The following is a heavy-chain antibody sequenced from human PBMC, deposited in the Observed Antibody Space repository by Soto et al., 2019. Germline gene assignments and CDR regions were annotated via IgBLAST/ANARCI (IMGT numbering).Heavy chain of an antibody. V-gene: IGHV3-23*01. CDR1: GFTFSSYG. D-gene: IGHD6-19*01. J-gene: IGHJ4*02. Sequence: EVKLLEAGGDLVQPGGSLSLSCAASGFTFSSYGMSCVRQAPGMGLDWVSSFIGIDNSTYYADSMKGRFTISGDNSKNTVYLQMNSLRGEDTAVYYCAKLGDYSSGRLDSWGQGTLVTVSS. CDR2: FIGIDNST. CDR3: AKLGDYSSGRLDS.